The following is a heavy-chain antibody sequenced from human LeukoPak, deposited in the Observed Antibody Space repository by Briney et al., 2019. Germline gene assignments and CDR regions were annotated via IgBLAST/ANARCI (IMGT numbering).Heavy chain of an antibody. J-gene: IGHJ5*02. CDR2: ISPNSGGT. CDR1: GYTLTDYY. D-gene: IGHD6-6*01. Sequence: ASVKVSCKASGYTLTDYYMHRVRQAPGQGLEWMGWISPNSGGTNYAQNFQGRATMTRDTSVSTAYMELSSLRSDDTAVYYCARSNIATRRGDNWFEPWGQGTLVTVSS. V-gene: IGHV1-2*02. CDR3: ARSNIATRRGDNWFEP.